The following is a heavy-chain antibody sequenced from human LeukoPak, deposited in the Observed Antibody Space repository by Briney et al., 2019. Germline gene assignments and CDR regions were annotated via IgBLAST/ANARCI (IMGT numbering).Heavy chain of an antibody. V-gene: IGHV3-7*01. CDR1: GFIFSSYW. J-gene: IGHJ4*02. CDR3: AKEFNRGLPDY. Sequence: PGGSLRLSCAASGFIFSSYWMTWVRQAPGQGLEWVAHIMKDGSEKKYADSVKGRFTISRDNAKNSLYLQMDSLRAEDTAVYYCAKEFNRGLPDYWGQGTLVTVPS. CDR2: IMKDGSEK. D-gene: IGHD2-21*01.